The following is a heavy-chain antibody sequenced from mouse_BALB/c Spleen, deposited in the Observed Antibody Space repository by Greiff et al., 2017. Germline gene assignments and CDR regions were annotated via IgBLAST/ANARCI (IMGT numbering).Heavy chain of an antibody. V-gene: IGHV1S137*01. D-gene: IGHD1-1*01. Sequence: QVQLQQSGAELVRPGVSVKISCKGSGYTFTDYAMHWVKQSHAKSLEWIGVISTYYGDASYNQKFKGKATMTVDKSSSTAYMELARLTSEDSAIYYCARELRGDHYYAMDYWGQGTSVTVSS. J-gene: IGHJ4*01. CDR2: ISTYYGDA. CDR3: ARELRGDHYYAMDY. CDR1: GYTFTDYA.